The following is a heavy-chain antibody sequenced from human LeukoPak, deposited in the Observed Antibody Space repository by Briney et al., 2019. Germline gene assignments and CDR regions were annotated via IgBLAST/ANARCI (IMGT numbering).Heavy chain of an antibody. CDR2: INTNTGNP. CDR3: ARVGYSSGWYHQELSVDY. J-gene: IGHJ4*02. Sequence: GASVKVSCKASGYTFTGYYMHWVRQAPGQGLEWMGWINTNTGNPTYAQGFTGRFVFSLDTSVSTAYLQISSLKAEDTAVYYCARVGYSSGWYHQELSVDYWGQGTLVTVSS. D-gene: IGHD6-19*01. V-gene: IGHV7-4-1*02. CDR1: GYTFTGYY.